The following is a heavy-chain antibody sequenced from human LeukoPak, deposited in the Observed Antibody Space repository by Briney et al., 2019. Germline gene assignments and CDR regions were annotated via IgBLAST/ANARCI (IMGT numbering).Heavy chain of an antibody. D-gene: IGHD3-22*01. CDR3: ARGVANYYDSSGYQK. Sequence: GGSLRLSCAASGFTFSSYAMSWVRQAPGKGLKWVSAIYSGGHTKYADSVKGRFTISRDNSKNTLYLQMNSLRAEDTAVYYCARGVANYYDSSGYQKWGQGTLVTVSS. V-gene: IGHV3-53*01. J-gene: IGHJ4*02. CDR2: IYSGGHT. CDR1: GFTFSSYA.